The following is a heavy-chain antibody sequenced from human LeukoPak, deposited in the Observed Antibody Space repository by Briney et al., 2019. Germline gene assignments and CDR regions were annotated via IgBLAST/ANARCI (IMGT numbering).Heavy chain of an antibody. D-gene: IGHD2-15*01. CDR1: GGTFSSYA. Sequence: SVKVSCKASGGTFSSYAISWVRQAPGQGLEWMGRIIPIFGTANYAQKFQGRVTITTDESTSTAYMELSRLRSDDTAVYYCARGYCSGGSCYGLCDYWGQGTLVTVSS. V-gene: IGHV1-69*05. CDR2: IIPIFGTA. J-gene: IGHJ4*02. CDR3: ARGYCSGGSCYGLCDY.